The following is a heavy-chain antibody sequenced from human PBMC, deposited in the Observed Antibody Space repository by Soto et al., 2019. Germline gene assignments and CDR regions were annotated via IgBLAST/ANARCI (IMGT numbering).Heavy chain of an antibody. CDR2: ISSSSSYI. J-gene: IGHJ4*02. D-gene: IGHD6-6*01. Sequence: EVQLVESGGGLVKPGGSLRLSCAASGFTFSSYSTNWVRQAPGKGLEWVSSISSSSSYIYYADSVKGRFTTSRDNAKNSLYLQMNSLRAEDTAVYYCARDLRSSSSGSNYWGQGTLVTVSS. CDR1: GFTFSSYS. V-gene: IGHV3-21*01. CDR3: ARDLRSSSSGSNY.